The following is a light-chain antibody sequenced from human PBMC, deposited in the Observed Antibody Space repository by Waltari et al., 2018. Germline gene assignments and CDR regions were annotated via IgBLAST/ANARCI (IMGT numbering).Light chain of an antibody. CDR3: SSYAGSNNLV. J-gene: IGLJ1*01. CDR2: EVS. Sequence: QSALTQPPPASGSPGQSVTISCTGTSSDVGGYNFVPWYQHHAGKAPKLIIYEVSKRPSGVPDHFSGSKTGNTASLTVSGLQTEDEADYYCSSYAGSNNLVFGTGTKVTVL. CDR1: SSDVGGYNF. V-gene: IGLV2-8*01.